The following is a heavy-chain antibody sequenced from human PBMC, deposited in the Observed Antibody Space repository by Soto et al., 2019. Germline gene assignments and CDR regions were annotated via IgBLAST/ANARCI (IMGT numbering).Heavy chain of an antibody. Sequence: LRLSCAASGFTFNNAWMGWVRQAPGQGLEWVGHMKSKSEGETTDYAAPVKGRFTISRDDSKNTVYLQMNSLTTEDTAVYYCTAQFYFDASGYSFDLWGQGTLVTVSS. CDR2: MKSKSEGETT. V-gene: IGHV3-15*01. J-gene: IGHJ4*02. CDR1: GFTFNNAW. D-gene: IGHD3-22*01. CDR3: TAQFYFDASGYSFDL.